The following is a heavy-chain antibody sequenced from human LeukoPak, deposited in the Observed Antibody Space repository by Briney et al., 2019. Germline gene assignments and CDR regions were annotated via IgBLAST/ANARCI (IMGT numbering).Heavy chain of an antibody. V-gene: IGHV4-31*03. CDR1: GGSISSGGYY. Sequence: SETLSLTCTVSGGSISSGGYYWSWIRQHPGKGLEWIGYIYYSGSTYYHPSLKSRVTISVDTSKSQFSLKLRSVTAADTAVYYRARLGSKIHYYYYMDVWGKGTTVTVSS. J-gene: IGHJ6*03. CDR3: ARLGSKIHYYYYMDV. CDR2: IYYSGST. D-gene: IGHD2-2*01.